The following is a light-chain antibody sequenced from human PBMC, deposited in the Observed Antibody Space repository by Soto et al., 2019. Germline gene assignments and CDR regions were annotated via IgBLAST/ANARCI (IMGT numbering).Light chain of an antibody. Sequence: QSVLTQPPSASGTPGQTVTISCSGSISNIGSNYVCWYQQLPGTAPKLLIYRNNHRPSGVPDRFSGSKSGTSASLAISGLLSEDEADYYCSTWDDSLPGIVVFGGGTKVTVL. CDR1: ISNIGSNY. CDR3: STWDDSLPGIVV. CDR2: RNN. J-gene: IGLJ2*01. V-gene: IGLV1-47*01.